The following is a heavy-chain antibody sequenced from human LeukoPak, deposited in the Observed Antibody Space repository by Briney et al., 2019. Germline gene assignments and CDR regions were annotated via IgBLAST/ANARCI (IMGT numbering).Heavy chain of an antibody. D-gene: IGHD6-13*01. V-gene: IGHV4-4*07. Sequence: SETLSLTCTVSGGSISSYDWNWIRQPAGKGLEWIGRIYTSGSTNYNPSLKSRVTISLDKSKNQFSLKLSSVAAADTAVYYCASERLAAAGMPFDSWGQGTLVTVSS. J-gene: IGHJ4*02. CDR3: ASERLAAAGMPFDS. CDR2: IYTSGST. CDR1: GGSISSYD.